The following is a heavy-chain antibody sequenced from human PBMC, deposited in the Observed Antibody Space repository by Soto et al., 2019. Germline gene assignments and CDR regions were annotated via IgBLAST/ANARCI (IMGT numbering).Heavy chain of an antibody. J-gene: IGHJ4*02. V-gene: IGHV4-4*02. Sequence: SETLSLTCAVSGGSFTSNHWWTWVRQPPGQGLYWIGEIYRTGSTNYNPSLKSRVTISLAEYENQFSLKVTSMTAEDTAIYYCGSRDPGTSVDYGGQGTLVTVSS. CDR1: GGSFTSNHW. D-gene: IGHD1-7*01. CDR3: GSRDPGTSVDY. CDR2: IYRTGST.